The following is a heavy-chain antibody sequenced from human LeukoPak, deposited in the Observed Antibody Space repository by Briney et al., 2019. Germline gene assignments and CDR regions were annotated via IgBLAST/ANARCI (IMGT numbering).Heavy chain of an antibody. J-gene: IGHJ4*02. CDR1: GLTVTSNY. CDR2: IYSGGGT. D-gene: IGHD2-8*01. Sequence: PGGSLRLSCAASGLTVTSNYMSWVRQAPGKGLERVSVIYSGGGTYYADSVKGRFTISRDNSKNTLYLQMNSLRAGDTAVYYCARESNGFDYWGQGTLVTVSS. V-gene: IGHV3-53*01. CDR3: ARESNGFDY.